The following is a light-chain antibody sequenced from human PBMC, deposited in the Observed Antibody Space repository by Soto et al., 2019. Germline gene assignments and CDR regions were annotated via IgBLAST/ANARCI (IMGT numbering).Light chain of an antibody. CDR3: SSYTSSSSRL. CDR2: EVT. CDR1: SSDVGAYNY. V-gene: IGLV2-14*01. Sequence: QSALTQPASVSGSPGQSITISCTGTSSDVGAYNYVPWYQHHPGKAPKLMIYEVTNRPSGVSDRFSGSKSGNTASLTISGLQAEDEADYYCSSYTSSSSRLFGTGTKVTVL. J-gene: IGLJ1*01.